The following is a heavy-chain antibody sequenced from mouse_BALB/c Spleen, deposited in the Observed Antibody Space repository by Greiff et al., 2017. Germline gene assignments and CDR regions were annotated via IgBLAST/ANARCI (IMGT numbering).Heavy chain of an antibody. J-gene: IGHJ1*01. CDR2: INPSNGRT. CDR1: GYTFTSYW. V-gene: IGHV1S81*02. CDR3: ARALRLYFDV. Sequence: QVQLQQSGAELVKPGASVKLSCKASGYTFTSYWMHWVKQRPGQGLEWIGEINPSNGRTNYNEKFKSKATLTVDKSSSTAYMQLSSLTSEDSAVYYCARALRLYFDVWGAGTTVTVSS. D-gene: IGHD1-2*01.